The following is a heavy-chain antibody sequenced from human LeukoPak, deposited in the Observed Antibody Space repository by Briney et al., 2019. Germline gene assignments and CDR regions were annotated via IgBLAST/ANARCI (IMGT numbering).Heavy chain of an antibody. D-gene: IGHD3-9*01. CDR2: IKTDGSEK. J-gene: IGHJ5*02. CDR3: ARDYTGYFP. V-gene: IGHV3-7*03. Sequence: PATSLRLSCAASGFAFSNYGMHWVRQAPGKGLEWVANIKTDGSEKYYVDSVKGRFTISRDNAKNSLYLQMNSLRAEDTAVYYCARDYTGYFPWGQGTLVIVSS. CDR1: GFAFSNYG.